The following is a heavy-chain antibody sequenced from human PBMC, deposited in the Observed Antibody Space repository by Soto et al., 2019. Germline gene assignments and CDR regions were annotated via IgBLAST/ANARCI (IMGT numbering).Heavy chain of an antibody. V-gene: IGHV1-69*01. CDR2: IIPIFGTA. J-gene: IGHJ6*02. CDR1: RVAFSKFI. D-gene: IGHD6-19*01. CDR3: AKVRYRSPISYYYGMDV. Sequence: QAQLEQSGGEVKKPGSSVKVSCKASRVAFSKFIVTWVRQAPGLGLEWVGGIIPIFGTANYAQKFQGRVTIPADESTSTSYMEVNNLISDDTAWYYCAKVRYRSPISYYYGMDVWGLGTTVTVSS.